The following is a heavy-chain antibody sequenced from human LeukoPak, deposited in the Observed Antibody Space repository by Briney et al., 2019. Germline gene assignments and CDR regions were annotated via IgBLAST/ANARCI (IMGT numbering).Heavy chain of an antibody. V-gene: IGHV4-34*01. D-gene: IGHD3-22*01. J-gene: IGHJ4*02. CDR3: ARQGSRRYYVL. CDR2: INDSGTT. CDR1: RDFFSGYY. Sequence: SETLSLTCGVSRDFFSGYYWGWIRQPPGKGLEWIGDINDSGTTKYNPSLKSRVTISVDTSKNQFSLKLSSVTAADTAVYYCARQGSRRYYVLWGQGTLVTVSS.